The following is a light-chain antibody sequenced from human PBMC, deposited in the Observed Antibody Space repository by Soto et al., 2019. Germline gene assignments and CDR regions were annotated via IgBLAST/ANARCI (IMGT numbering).Light chain of an antibody. V-gene: IGKV3-15*01. Sequence: DIVMTQSPDSLAVSPGERATLSCRASQSVSSNLAWYQRKPGQAPRLLIYGASTRATGIPARFSGSGSGTESTLTISSLQSEDFAVYYCQQYNNWPPITFGQGTRLEIK. J-gene: IGKJ5*01. CDR2: GAS. CDR1: QSVSSN. CDR3: QQYNNWPPIT.